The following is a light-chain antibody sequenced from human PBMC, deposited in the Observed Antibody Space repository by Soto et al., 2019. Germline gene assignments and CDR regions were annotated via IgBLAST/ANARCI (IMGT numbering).Light chain of an antibody. CDR1: SSDVGSYNL. CDR2: EGS. J-gene: IGLJ2*01. CDR3: CSYAGSSTVV. V-gene: IGLV2-23*01. Sequence: QSALTQPASVSGSPGQSSTISCTGTSSDVGSYNLVSWYQQHPGKAPKLMIYEGSKRPSGVSNRFSGSKSGNTASLTISGLHAEYEADYYCCSYAGSSTVVFGGGTQLTVL.